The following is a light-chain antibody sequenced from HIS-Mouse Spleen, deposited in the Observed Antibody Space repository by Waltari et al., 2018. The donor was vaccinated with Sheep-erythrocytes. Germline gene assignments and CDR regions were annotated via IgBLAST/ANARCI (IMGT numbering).Light chain of an antibody. CDR3: SSYTSSSTSWV. CDR1: SSDVGGYNY. V-gene: IGLV2-14*03. CDR2: DVS. Sequence: QSALTQPASVSGSPGQSITISCTGTSSDVGGYNYVSWYQQHPGKAPKLMIHDVSNRPSGVSNRFSGSKSGNTASLTISGLQAADEADYYCSSYTSSSTSWVFGGGTKLTVL. J-gene: IGLJ3*02.